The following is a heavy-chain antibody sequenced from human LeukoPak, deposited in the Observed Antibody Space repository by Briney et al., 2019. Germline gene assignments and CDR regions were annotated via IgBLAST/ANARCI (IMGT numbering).Heavy chain of an antibody. CDR3: AKMAYYYDSSGYDDAFDI. Sequence: GGSLRLSCAASGFTFSSYAMSWVRQAPGKGLEWVSITISSGVSAYYADSVKGRFTISRDNSKNTLYLQMNSLRAEDTAVYYCAKMAYYYDSSGYDDAFDIWGQGTMVTVSS. CDR1: GFTFSSYA. V-gene: IGHV3-23*01. D-gene: IGHD3-22*01. CDR2: TISSGVSA. J-gene: IGHJ3*02.